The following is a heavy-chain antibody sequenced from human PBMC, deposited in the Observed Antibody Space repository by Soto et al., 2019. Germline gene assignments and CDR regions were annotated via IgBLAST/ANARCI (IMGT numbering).Heavy chain of an antibody. Sequence: EVQLVESGGGLVQPGGSLRLSCAASGFTFSSYWMHWVRQAPGKGLVWVSRINSDGSSTSYADSVKGGFTVSRDNVKNQRYLQKDSLGAEDTAVYYCSRPRLVLYYYYGMDVLGQGTTVTFPS. D-gene: IGHD6-19*01. CDR3: SRPRLVLYYYYGMDV. J-gene: IGHJ6*02. CDR1: GFTFSSYW. V-gene: IGHV3-74*01. CDR2: INSDGSST.